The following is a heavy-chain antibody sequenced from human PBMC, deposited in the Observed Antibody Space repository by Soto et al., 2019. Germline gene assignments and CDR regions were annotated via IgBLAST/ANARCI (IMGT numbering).Heavy chain of an antibody. CDR1: GYTLPELS. J-gene: IGHJ5*02. Sequence: ASVKVSCMVSGYTLPELSMHWVRPAPGTGLEWMGGFDPEDGETIYAQKFQGRVTMTEDTSPDTAYMELSSLRSEDTAVYYCATVSSGGARCFGVNWFDPWGQGTLVTVSS. CDR2: FDPEDGET. CDR3: ATVSSGGARCFGVNWFDP. V-gene: IGHV1-24*01. D-gene: IGHD3-10*01.